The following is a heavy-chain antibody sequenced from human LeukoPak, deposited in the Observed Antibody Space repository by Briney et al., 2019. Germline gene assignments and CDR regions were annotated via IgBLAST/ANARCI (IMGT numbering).Heavy chain of an antibody. CDR2: IYYSGST. CDR3: ARGPPLRAFDI. D-gene: IGHD3-10*01. V-gene: IGHV4-31*03. CDR1: GGSISSGGYY. J-gene: IGHJ3*02. Sequence: SETLSLTCTVSGGSISSGGYYWSWIRQHPGKGLEWIGYIYYSGSTYYNPSLKSRVTISVVTSKNQFSLKLSSVTAADTAVYYCARGPPLRAFDIWGQGTMVTVSS.